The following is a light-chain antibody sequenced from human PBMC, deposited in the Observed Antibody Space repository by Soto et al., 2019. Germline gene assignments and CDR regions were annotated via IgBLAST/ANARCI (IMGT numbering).Light chain of an antibody. CDR2: GAS. CDR1: QNVNFN. V-gene: IGKV3-15*01. Sequence: EIVMTQSPATLSVSPGERATLSCRASQNVNFNLAWYQQKLGQAPRLLISGASTRASGVPSRFSGSGSGTEFTLTISGLQSEDFAIYYCQQYNNWPRTFGQGTNLDI. J-gene: IGKJ2*01. CDR3: QQYNNWPRT.